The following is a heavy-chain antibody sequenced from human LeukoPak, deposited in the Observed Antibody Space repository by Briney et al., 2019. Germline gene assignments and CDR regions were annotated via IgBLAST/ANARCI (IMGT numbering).Heavy chain of an antibody. CDR3: ARDEGYCSRTSCYGASKGMDV. CDR1: GFTIGKSD. D-gene: IGHD2-2*01. J-gene: IGHJ6*02. Sequence: GGSLRLSCATSGFTIGKSDMAWVRQAPGKGLEWVSIVYTGGRTFHADSVKGRFTMSRDQSKNTVGLQMNSLRSEDTALYYCARDEGYCSRTSCYGASKGMDVWGQGTAVIVSS. CDR2: VYTGGRT. V-gene: IGHV3-53*05.